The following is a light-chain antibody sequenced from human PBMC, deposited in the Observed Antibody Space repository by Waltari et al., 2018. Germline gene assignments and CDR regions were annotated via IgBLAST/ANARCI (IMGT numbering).Light chain of an antibody. Sequence: EMVMTQSPATLSVSPGERANLPCRASPGVSSNLAWYQQKPGQAPRLLIYGAATRATGIPARFSGGGSGTEFTLTISSMQSEDFAVYYCQQYNNWPYTFGQGTKLEIK. CDR2: GAA. CDR3: QQYNNWPYT. J-gene: IGKJ2*01. CDR1: PGVSSN. V-gene: IGKV3-15*01.